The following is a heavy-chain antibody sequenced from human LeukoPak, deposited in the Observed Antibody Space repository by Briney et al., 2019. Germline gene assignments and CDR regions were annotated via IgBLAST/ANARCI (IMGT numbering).Heavy chain of an antibody. CDR1: GFTFSSYA. CDR3: ARDLVPLIYLLLDAFDI. D-gene: IGHD1-26*01. Sequence: GGSLRLSCAVSGFTFSSYAMNWVRQAPGKGLEWVSSISSSSSYIYYADSVKGRFTISRDNAKNSLYLQMNSLRAEDTAVYYCARDLVPLIYLLLDAFDIWGQGTMVTVSS. CDR2: ISSSSSYI. J-gene: IGHJ3*02. V-gene: IGHV3-21*01.